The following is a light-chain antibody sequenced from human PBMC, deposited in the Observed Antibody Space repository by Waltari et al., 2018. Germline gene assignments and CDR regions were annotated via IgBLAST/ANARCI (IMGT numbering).Light chain of an antibody. CDR1: SPNTGARHA. J-gene: IGLJ3*02. Sequence: QSILTQPTPVSGAPGPRVTISCTGTSPNTGARHAVNWSQAFPGTAPKLPLYGNNHRPSGVPDRFSGSKSGSSASLAINGLQAEDEADYYCQSFDSNVRGGVVFGGGTKVTVL. CDR2: GNN. V-gene: IGLV1-40*01. CDR3: QSFDSNVRGGVV.